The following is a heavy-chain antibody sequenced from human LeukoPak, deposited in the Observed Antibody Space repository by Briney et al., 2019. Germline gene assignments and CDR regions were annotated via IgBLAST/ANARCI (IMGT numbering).Heavy chain of an antibody. CDR2: INHSGST. J-gene: IGHJ4*02. V-gene: IGHV4-34*01. CDR3: ARGPLWFGEPSFDY. Sequence: SETLSLTCAVYGGSFSGYYWSWIRQPPGKGLEWTGEINHSGSTNYNPSLKSRVTISVDTSKSQFSLKLSSVTAADTAVYYCARGPLWFGEPSFDYWGQGTLVTVSS. CDR1: GGSFSGYY. D-gene: IGHD3-10*01.